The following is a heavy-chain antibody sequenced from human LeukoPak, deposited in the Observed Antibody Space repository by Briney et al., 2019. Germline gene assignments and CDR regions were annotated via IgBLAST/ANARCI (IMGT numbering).Heavy chain of an antibody. CDR1: GFTFRSYG. CDR3: AKDIVVYDLGAFDI. CDR2: IRYDGNSK. Sequence: PGGSLRLSCAASGFTFRSYGMHWVRQAPGKGLEWVAFIRYDGNSKYYADSVKGRFTISRDNSQNTLYLQMNSLRAEDTAVYYCAKDIVVYDLGAFDIWRQGTMVTVSS. J-gene: IGHJ3*02. V-gene: IGHV3-30*02. D-gene: IGHD2-15*01.